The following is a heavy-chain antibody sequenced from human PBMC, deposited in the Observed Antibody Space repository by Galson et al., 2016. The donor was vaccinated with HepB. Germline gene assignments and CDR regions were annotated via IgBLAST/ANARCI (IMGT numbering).Heavy chain of an antibody. Sequence: ATLSLTCTVSGGSMNSYYWTWIRQPPGMGLEWVGYVYSSGSTNYNPSLQSRVTISVDTSKNQFSLRLFSVTAADTAVYYCASEGPVNRRGSYNYYGYYFDFWGQGTRVTVSS. CDR2: VYSSGST. J-gene: IGHJ4*02. V-gene: IGHV4-59*12. CDR1: GGSMNSYY. D-gene: IGHD1-1*01. CDR3: ASEGPVNRRGSYNYYGYYFDF.